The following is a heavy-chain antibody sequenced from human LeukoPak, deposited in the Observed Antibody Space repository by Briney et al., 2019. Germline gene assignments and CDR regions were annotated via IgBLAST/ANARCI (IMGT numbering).Heavy chain of an antibody. D-gene: IGHD5-24*01. J-gene: IGHJ4*02. CDR1: GGSISSYY. CDR3: ARQGDGYNLGLNY. V-gene: IGHV4-59*08. Sequence: SETLSLTCTVSGGSISSYYWSWIRQPPGKGLEWIGYIYYSGSTNYNPSHKSRVTISVDTSKNQFSLKLSSVTAADTAVYYCARQGDGYNLGLNYWGQGTLVTVSS. CDR2: IYYSGST.